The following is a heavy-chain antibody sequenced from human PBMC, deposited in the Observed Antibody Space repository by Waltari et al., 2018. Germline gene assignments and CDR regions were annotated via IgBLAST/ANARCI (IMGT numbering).Heavy chain of an antibody. J-gene: IGHJ4*02. V-gene: IGHV3-7*01. Sequence: EVQLVESGGGLVQPGGSLSLSCAASGFTFSSYWMSWVRQSPGKGLEWVANIKQDGSEKYYVDSVKGRFTISRDNAKNSLYLQMNSLRAEDTAVYYCAREVGQAARKRFDYWGQGTLVTVSS. CDR1: GFTFSSYW. D-gene: IGHD6-6*01. CDR2: IKQDGSEK. CDR3: AREVGQAARKRFDY.